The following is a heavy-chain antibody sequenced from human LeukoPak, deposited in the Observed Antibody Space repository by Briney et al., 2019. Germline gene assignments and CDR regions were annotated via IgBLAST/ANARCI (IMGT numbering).Heavy chain of an antibody. J-gene: IGHJ4*02. CDR3: ARGDYIFDY. Sequence: SQTLSLTCAVSGGSISSGGYSWSWIRQPPGKGLEWIGYIYHSASTYYNPSLKSRVTISVDRSKNQFSLKLRSVTAADTAVYYCARGDYIFDYWGQGTLVTVSS. V-gene: IGHV4-30-2*01. D-gene: IGHD4-11*01. CDR1: GGSISSGGYS. CDR2: IYHSAST.